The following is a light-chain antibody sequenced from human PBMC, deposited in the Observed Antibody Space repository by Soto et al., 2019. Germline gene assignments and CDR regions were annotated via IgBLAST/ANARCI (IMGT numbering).Light chain of an antibody. CDR2: SAC. J-gene: IGKJ1*01. CDR1: PTGNSMI. Sequence: IVLTQSPGTLSLSPGERATLSCSARPTGNSMILAWYQQKPGQAPRLLIYSACIRATGIADRFSGSGCGTDLTLTIRRLEPEYFAVYYCQQYGSEGTFGQGTQV. CDR3: QQYGSEGT. V-gene: IGKV3-20*01.